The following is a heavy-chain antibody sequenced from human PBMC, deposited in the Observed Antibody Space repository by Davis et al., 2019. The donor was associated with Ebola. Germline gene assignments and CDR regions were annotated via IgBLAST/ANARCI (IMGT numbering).Heavy chain of an antibody. J-gene: IGHJ5*01. V-gene: IGHV3-13*01. Sequence: PGGSLRLSCAAPGFTFRSYDMHWVRQATGKGLEWVSAIGAACDTYYPISVKGRFTISRENAKNSLYLQMNRLRAEDTAVYYCARAGFGSTWFDCWGQGILVTVSS. CDR1: GFTFRSYD. CDR2: IGAACDT. CDR3: ARAGFGSTWFDC. D-gene: IGHD6-13*01.